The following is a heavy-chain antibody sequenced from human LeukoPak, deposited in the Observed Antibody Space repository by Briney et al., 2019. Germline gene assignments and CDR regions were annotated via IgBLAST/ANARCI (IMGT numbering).Heavy chain of an antibody. V-gene: IGHV3-48*01. J-gene: IGHJ2*01. CDR2: ISSSSSTI. CDR3: ARVRRSSTGARYFDL. CDR1: GFTLDDHY. D-gene: IGHD4-17*01. Sequence: GGSLRLSCAAFGFTLDDHYMNWVRQATGKGLEWVSYISSSSSTIYYADSVKGRFTISRDNAKNSLYLQMNSLRAEDTAGYYCARVRRSSTGARYFDLWGRGTLVTVSS.